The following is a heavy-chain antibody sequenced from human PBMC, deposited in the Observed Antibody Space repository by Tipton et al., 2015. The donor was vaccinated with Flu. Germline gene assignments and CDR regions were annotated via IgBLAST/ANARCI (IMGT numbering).Heavy chain of an antibody. CDR3: ARQSGGSPYYYYYYMDV. Sequence: TLSLTCAVYGGSFSGYYWSWIRQPPGKGLEWIGEINHSGSTNYNPSLKSRVTISVDTSKNQFSLKLSSVTAADTAVYYCARQSGGSPYYYYYYMDVWGKGTTVTVSS. D-gene: IGHD2-15*01. CDR2: INHSGST. CDR1: GGSFSGYY. V-gene: IGHV4-34*01. J-gene: IGHJ6*03.